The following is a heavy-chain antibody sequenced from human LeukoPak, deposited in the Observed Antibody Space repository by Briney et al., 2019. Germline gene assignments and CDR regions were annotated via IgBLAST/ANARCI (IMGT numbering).Heavy chain of an antibody. CDR2: ISSSSSYI. CDR3: ARVKLDYYGSGSPPLGYFDY. V-gene: IGHV3-21*01. Sequence: PGGSLRLSCAASGFTFSGYSMNWVRQALGKGLEWVSSISSSSSYIYYADSMKGRFTISRDNAKNSLYLQMNSLRAEDTAVYYCARVKLDYYGSGSPPLGYFDYWGQGTLVTVSS. J-gene: IGHJ4*02. D-gene: IGHD3-10*01. CDR1: GFTFSGYS.